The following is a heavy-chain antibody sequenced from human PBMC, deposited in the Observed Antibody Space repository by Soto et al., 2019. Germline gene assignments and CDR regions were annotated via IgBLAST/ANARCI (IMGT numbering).Heavy chain of an antibody. Sequence: GGSLRLSCAASGFTFSSYAMSWVRQAPGKGLEWVSAISGSGGSTYYADSLKGRFTISRDNSNNTLYLQMNSLRAEDTAVYYCAQSYDRTGYYLGDFDYWGQGTLVTVSS. V-gene: IGHV3-23*01. CDR2: ISGSGGST. J-gene: IGHJ4*02. CDR3: AQSYDRTGYYLGDFDY. D-gene: IGHD3-22*01. CDR1: GFTFSSYA.